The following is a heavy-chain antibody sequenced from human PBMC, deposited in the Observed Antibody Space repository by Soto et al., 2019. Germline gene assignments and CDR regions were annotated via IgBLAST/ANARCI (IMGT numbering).Heavy chain of an antibody. V-gene: IGHV1-2*04. CDR2: INPKSGGT. Sequence: GASVKVSCKASGYSSTDYHIHWVRQAPGQGLEWLGRINPKSGGTSTAQKFQGWVTMTTDTSISTASMELTRLTSDDTAIYYCARGDSTDCSNGVCSFFYNHDMDVWGQGTTVTSP. J-gene: IGHJ6*02. CDR1: GYSSTDYH. D-gene: IGHD2-8*01. CDR3: ARGDSTDCSNGVCSFFYNHDMDV.